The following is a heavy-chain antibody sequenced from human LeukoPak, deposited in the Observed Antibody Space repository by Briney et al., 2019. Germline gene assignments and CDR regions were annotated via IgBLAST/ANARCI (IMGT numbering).Heavy chain of an antibody. V-gene: IGHV4-59*01. CDR1: GGSISSYY. CDR2: IYYSGST. D-gene: IGHD3-16*02. CDR3: ARVIEYGSLYYFDY. J-gene: IGHJ4*02. Sequence: SETLSLTCTVSGGSISSYYWSWIRQPPGKGLEWIRYIYYSGSTNYNPSLNSRVTISVDTSKNQFSLKLRSVTAADTAVYYCARVIEYGSLYYFDYWGQGTLVTVSS.